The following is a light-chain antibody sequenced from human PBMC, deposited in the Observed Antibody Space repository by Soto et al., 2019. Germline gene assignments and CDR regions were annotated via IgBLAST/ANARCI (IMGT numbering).Light chain of an antibody. CDR2: TDH. Sequence: QSVLTQPPSASGTPGQRVTISCSGSSSNIGSSTVNWYQQLPGTAPKLLIYTDHQRPSGVPDRFSGSKSDTSASLAISCLQSEDEADYYCAAWDDSLNVVVFGGGTKLTVL. V-gene: IGLV1-44*01. J-gene: IGLJ2*01. CDR1: SSNIGSST. CDR3: AAWDDSLNVVV.